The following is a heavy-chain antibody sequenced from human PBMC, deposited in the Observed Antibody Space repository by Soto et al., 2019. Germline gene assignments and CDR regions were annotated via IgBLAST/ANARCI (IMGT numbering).Heavy chain of an antibody. V-gene: IGHV3-23*01. D-gene: IGHD2-2*01. CDR1: GFTFSKYA. CDR2: ISPNSDAT. CDR3: SSLAGAQERLAY. J-gene: IGHJ4*02. Sequence: GGSLRLSCAASGFTFSKYAMTWVRQAPGKGLEWVSAISPNSDATYYADSVKGRFTISRDNSRNTLYLQMNSLKSEDTAVYYCSSLAGAQERLAYWGQGTLVTVSS.